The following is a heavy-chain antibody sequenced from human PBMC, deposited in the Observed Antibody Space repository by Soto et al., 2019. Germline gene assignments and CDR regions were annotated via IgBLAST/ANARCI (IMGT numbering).Heavy chain of an antibody. CDR2: IIPIFGTA. V-gene: IGHV1-69*13. Sequence: ASVKVSCKASGRPFSSYAISWVRQSPGQGLEWMGGIIPIFGTANYAQKFQGRVTITADESTSTAYMELSSLRSEDTAVYYCARGGLYNWNYDYYYGMDVWGQGATVTVSS. D-gene: IGHD1-20*01. J-gene: IGHJ6*02. CDR3: ARGGLYNWNYDYYYGMDV. CDR1: GRPFSSYA.